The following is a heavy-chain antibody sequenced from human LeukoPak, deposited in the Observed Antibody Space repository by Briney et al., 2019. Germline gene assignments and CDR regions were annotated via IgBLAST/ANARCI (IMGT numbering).Heavy chain of an antibody. CDR3: AGGYGDYNSLEY. CDR1: GFTFSDYY. V-gene: IGHV3-23*01. D-gene: IGHD4-17*01. J-gene: IGHJ4*02. Sequence: GGSLRLSCAASGFTFSDYYMSWIRQAPGKGLEWVSVIRGSGRGTDYADSAKGRFTISRDNSNNILYLQMNSLRAEDTAVYYCAGGYGDYNSLEYWGQGTLVTVSS. CDR2: IRGSGRGT.